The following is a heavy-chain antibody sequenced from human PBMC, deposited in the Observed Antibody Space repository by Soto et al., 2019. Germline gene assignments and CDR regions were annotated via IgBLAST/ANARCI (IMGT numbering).Heavy chain of an antibody. V-gene: IGHV2-26*01. CDR1: GLSLSNGRMG. D-gene: IGHD2-2*01. CDR2: IFSNDDK. Sequence: QVTLKESGPVLVKPTETLTLTCTVSGLSLSNGRMGVSWIRQPPGKALEWLAHIFSNDDKSYSKSLRRRLTISKDTSRIQVVLTMTNMDPMDSATYFCALIKDCSRTDCYLASFDPWGQGTLVTVSS. CDR3: ALIKDCSRTDCYLASFDP. J-gene: IGHJ5*02.